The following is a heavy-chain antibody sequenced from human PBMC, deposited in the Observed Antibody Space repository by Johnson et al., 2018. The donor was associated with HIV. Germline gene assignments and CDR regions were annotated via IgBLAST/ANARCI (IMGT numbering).Heavy chain of an antibody. V-gene: IGHV3-7*01. CDR1: GFTFSSYA. J-gene: IGHJ3*02. CDR3: ATRGVTDWGGAFDI. CDR2: IKPDGSDK. Sequence: VQLVESGGGVVQPGRSLRLSCAASGFTFSSYAMHWVRQAPAKGLEWVANIKPDGSDKYYEASVQGRFTISRDNAKNSLYLQINNVRAEDTAVYYCATRGVTDWGGAFDIWGQGTMLTVSS. D-gene: IGHD3/OR15-3a*01.